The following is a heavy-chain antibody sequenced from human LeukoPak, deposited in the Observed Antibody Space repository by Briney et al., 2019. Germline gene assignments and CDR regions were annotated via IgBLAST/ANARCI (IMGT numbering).Heavy chain of an antibody. CDR2: IYSGGST. V-gene: IGHV3-66*01. Sequence: GGSLRLSCAASGFTVSSNYMSWVRQAPGKGLEWVSVIYSGGSTYYADSVKGRFTISRDNSKNTLYLQMNSLRAEDTAVYYCARVTPTMARDYWGQGTLVTVSS. J-gene: IGHJ4*02. CDR1: GFTVSSNY. CDR3: ARVTPTMARDY. D-gene: IGHD3-10*01.